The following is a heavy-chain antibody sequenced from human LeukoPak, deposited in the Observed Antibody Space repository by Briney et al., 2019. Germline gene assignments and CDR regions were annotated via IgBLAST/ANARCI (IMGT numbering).Heavy chain of an antibody. Sequence: GGSLRLSCAASGFTFSNYALHWVRQAPGKGLEWVAVISYDDTNKYYVDSVKGRFTISRDNSKNTLYLQMNSLRAEDTAVYYCAQSGRFGELIDYWGQGTLVTVSS. CDR3: AQSGRFGELIDY. J-gene: IGHJ4*02. D-gene: IGHD3-10*01. CDR2: ISYDDTNK. V-gene: IGHV3-30*04. CDR1: GFTFSNYA.